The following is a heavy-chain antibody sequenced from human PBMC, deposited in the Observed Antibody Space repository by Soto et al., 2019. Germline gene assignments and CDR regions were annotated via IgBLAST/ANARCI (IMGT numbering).Heavy chain of an antibody. CDR2: ISAYDGST. V-gene: IGHV1-18*04. CDR1: GYTFTTYG. Sequence: ASVKVSCKASGYTFTTYGITWVRQAPGQGLEWMGWISAYDGSTNYAQKLQGRVSMTTDSSTSTAYMDLRSLRSDDTAVYYCARDPAPAYTSSSFDYWGPATLVTVAS. CDR3: ARDPAPAYTSSSFDY. D-gene: IGHD6-6*01. J-gene: IGHJ4*02.